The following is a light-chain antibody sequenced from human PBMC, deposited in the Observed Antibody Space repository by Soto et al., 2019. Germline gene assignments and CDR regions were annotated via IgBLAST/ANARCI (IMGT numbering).Light chain of an antibody. CDR2: GAS. CDR1: QTISSNY. Sequence: EVVLTQSPGTLSLSLGERATLSCRASQTISSNYLAWYQQKPGQAPRLLFYGASNRATGIPDRFSGSGSGTEFTLTISSLQPDNFATYYCQHYNSYSEAFGQGTKVDIK. J-gene: IGKJ1*01. V-gene: IGKV3-20*01. CDR3: QHYNSYSEA.